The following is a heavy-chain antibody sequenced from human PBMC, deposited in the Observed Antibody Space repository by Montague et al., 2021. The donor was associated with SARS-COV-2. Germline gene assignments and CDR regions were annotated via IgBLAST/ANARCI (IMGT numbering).Heavy chain of an antibody. CDR3: ASSSGEEYYFDY. CDR2: NHNSSSN. J-gene: IGHJ4*02. Sequence: SETLSLTCTVSGGSISSSNYYWGGRRPPPGNGQGGIGSNHNSSSNYYTPPIKSRVTISVDTSKNQFSLKPSSVTAADTAVYYCASSSGEEYYFDYWGQGTLVTVSS. D-gene: IGHD3-22*01. V-gene: IGHV4-39*01. CDR1: GGSISSSNYY.